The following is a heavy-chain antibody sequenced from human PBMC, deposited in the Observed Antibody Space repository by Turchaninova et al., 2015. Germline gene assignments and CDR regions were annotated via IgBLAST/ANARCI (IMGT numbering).Heavy chain of an antibody. CDR1: GGSISSSSYY. CDR2: IYYSGTT. V-gene: IGHV4-39*07. CDR3: ARGLYSSSWYSSHNWFDP. J-gene: IGHJ5*02. Sequence: QLQLQESGPGLVKPSETLSLTCTFSGGSISSSSYYCGWIRQPPGKGREWIGRIYYSGTTYYDPSLKSRITISVDTSKNQFSLELSSMTAADTAVYYCARGLYSSSWYSSHNWFDPWGQGTLVTVSS. D-gene: IGHD6-13*01.